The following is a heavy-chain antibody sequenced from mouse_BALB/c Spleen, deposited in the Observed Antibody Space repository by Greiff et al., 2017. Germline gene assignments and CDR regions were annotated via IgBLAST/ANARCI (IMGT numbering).Heavy chain of an antibody. CDR2: IWAGGST. V-gene: IGHV2-9*02. J-gene: IGHJ3*01. Sequence: VKLEESGPGLVAPSQSLSITCTVSGFSLTSYGVHWVRQPPGKGLEWLGVIWAGGSTNYNSALMSRLSISKDNSKSQVFLKMNSLQTDDTAMYYCAREDNWAWFAYWGQGTLVTVSA. D-gene: IGHD4-1*02. CDR1: GFSLTSYG. CDR3: AREDNWAWFAY.